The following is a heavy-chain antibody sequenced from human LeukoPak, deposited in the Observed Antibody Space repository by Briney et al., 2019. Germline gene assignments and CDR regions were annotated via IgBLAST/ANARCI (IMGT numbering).Heavy chain of an antibody. Sequence: GGSLRLSCAASGFTFSSYSMNWVRQAPGKGLEWVSSISSSSSYIYYADSVKGRFTISRDNAKNSLYLQMNSLRAEDTAVYYCARDVRRGLPGYWGQGTLVTVSS. CDR2: ISSSSSYI. CDR1: GFTFSSYS. V-gene: IGHV3-21*04. CDR3: ARDVRRGLPGY. J-gene: IGHJ4*02. D-gene: IGHD5-24*01.